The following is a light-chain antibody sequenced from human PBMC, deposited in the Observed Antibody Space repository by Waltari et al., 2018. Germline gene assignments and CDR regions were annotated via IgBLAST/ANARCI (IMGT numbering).Light chain of an antibody. CDR2: KDS. V-gene: IGLV3-25*03. CDR3: QSADSSGPIVV. Sequence: SYELTPAPSVSVSPGPTARITCYGDGWSTQDAYWYQQKPGQAPVLMIYKDSERPSGTPERFSGSSSGTTVMLTISGVQAEDEADYYCQSADSSGPIVVFGGGTKVTVL. J-gene: IGLJ2*01. CDR1: GWSTQD.